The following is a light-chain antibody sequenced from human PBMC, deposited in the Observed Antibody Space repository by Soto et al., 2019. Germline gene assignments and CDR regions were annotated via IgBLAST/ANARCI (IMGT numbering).Light chain of an antibody. CDR1: SSNIGRNT. CDR3: VAWDDSLNGQGV. Sequence: QSVLTQPPSASGTPGQRVSISCSGSSSNIGRNTVNWYQQLPGTAPKVLIYSNDQRPSGVPDRFSGSKSGTSASLAISGLQSEDEADYYCVAWDDSLNGQGVFGGGTKLTVL. J-gene: IGLJ3*02. V-gene: IGLV1-44*01. CDR2: SND.